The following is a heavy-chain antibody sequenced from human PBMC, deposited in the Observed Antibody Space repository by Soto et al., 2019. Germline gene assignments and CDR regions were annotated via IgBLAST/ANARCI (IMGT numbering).Heavy chain of an antibody. CDR2: IYNSGST. Sequence: QVQLQESGPGLVKPSETLSLTCTVSGGSISSYYWSWIRQPPGKGLEWIGYIYNSGSTNYNPSLKSRVTISVEPSKNQFSLKLSSVTAADTAVYYCARGSTGYSSSWYRYWGQGTLVTVSS. V-gene: IGHV4-59*08. CDR3: ARGSTGYSSSWYRY. CDR1: GGSISSYY. D-gene: IGHD6-13*01. J-gene: IGHJ4*02.